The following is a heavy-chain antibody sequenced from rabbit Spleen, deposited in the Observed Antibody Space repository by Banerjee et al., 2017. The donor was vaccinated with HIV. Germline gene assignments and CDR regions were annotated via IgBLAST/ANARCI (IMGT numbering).Heavy chain of an antibody. D-gene: IGHD4-1*01. CDR3: ARAIVPWLGLTRLDL. V-gene: IGHV1S43*01. J-gene: IGHJ3*01. CDR2: IYAAKGST. CDR1: GIDFTKYY. Sequence: QEQLGESGGGLVQPGGSLTLSCKASGIDFTKYYITCVRQAPGKGLEWIGIIYAAKGSTDYASWVNGRFTISSDNAQSTVDLKMTSLTAADTATYFCARAIVPWLGLTRLDLWGPGTLVTVS.